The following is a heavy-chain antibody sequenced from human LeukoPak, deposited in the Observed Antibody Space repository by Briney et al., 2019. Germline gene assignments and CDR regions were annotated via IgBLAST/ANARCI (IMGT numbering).Heavy chain of an antibody. V-gene: IGHV3-30*04. J-gene: IGHJ4*02. CDR1: GFTFSSYA. Sequence: GKSLRLSCAASGFTFSSYAFHWVRQAPGKGLEWVAVISYDGSQYYYGDSVKGRFTISRDNSRNTLDLQLNSLTADDTAVYYCARDAYLRGVPDGFFYYWGQGALVTVSS. D-gene: IGHD3-10*02. CDR3: ARDAYLRGVPDGFFYY. CDR2: ISYDGSQY.